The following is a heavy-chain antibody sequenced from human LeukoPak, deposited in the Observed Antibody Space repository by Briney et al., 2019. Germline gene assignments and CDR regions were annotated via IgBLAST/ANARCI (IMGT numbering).Heavy chain of an antibody. CDR3: ARDRTPYYYDSSGFDY. Sequence: GGSLRLSCAASGFTFSSYSMNWVRQAPGKGLEWVSYISISSSTIYYADSMKGRFTISRDNAKNSLYLQMNSLRDEDTAVYYCARDRTPYYYDSSGFDYWGQGTLVTVSS. CDR2: ISISSSTI. CDR1: GFTFSSYS. D-gene: IGHD3-22*01. J-gene: IGHJ4*02. V-gene: IGHV3-48*02.